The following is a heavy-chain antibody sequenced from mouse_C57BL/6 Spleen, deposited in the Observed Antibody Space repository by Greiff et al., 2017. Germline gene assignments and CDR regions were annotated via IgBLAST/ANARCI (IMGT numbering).Heavy chain of an antibody. V-gene: IGHV1-50*01. Sequence: VQLQQPGAELVKPGASVKLSCKASGYTFTSYWMQWVKQRPGQGLEWIGEIDPSDSYTNYNQKFKGKATLTVDTSSSTAYMQLSSLTSEDSAVYYCARSNYGSCFDYWGQGTTLTVSS. J-gene: IGHJ2*01. D-gene: IGHD1-1*01. CDR2: IDPSDSYT. CDR1: GYTFTSYW. CDR3: ARSNYGSCFDY.